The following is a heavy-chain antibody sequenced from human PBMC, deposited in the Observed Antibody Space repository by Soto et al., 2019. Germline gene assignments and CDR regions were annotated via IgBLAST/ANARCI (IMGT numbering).Heavy chain of an antibody. CDR3: ARVDYWAKNWFDP. CDR1: GFTFSSYW. Sequence: GGSLRLSCAAPGFTFSSYWMSWVRQAPGKGLEWVANIKQDGSEKYYVDSVKGRFTISRDNAKNSLYLQMNSLRAEDTAVYYCARVDYWAKNWFDPWGQGTLVTVSS. J-gene: IGHJ5*02. CDR2: IKQDGSEK. D-gene: IGHD2-8*02. V-gene: IGHV3-7*01.